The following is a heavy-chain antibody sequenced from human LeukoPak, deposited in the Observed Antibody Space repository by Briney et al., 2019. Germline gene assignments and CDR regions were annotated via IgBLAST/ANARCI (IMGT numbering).Heavy chain of an antibody. Sequence: PSETLTLTCTVSGGSISSYYWIWIRQPPGKGLECIGYIYNSGSTNYNPSLKSRVSISVDTSKNQFSLKLSSVTAADTAVYYCARSAIDAFDMWGQGTMVTVSS. CDR1: GGSISSYY. CDR2: IYNSGST. D-gene: IGHD6-25*01. J-gene: IGHJ3*02. V-gene: IGHV4-59*08. CDR3: ARSAIDAFDM.